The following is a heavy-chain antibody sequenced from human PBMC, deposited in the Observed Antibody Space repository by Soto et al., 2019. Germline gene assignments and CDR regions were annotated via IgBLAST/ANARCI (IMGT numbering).Heavy chain of an antibody. CDR3: ARGTYFHGSGPYPWFDL. J-gene: IGHJ5*02. D-gene: IGHD3-10*01. CDR2: IYNGDT. V-gene: IGHV1-18*01. CDR1: GYTFSNYA. Sequence: ASVKVSCKASGYTFSNYAITWVRQAPGQGLEWMAWIYNGDTKYPQKFQGRVSTTTDTSTSTAYMELRSLTSDDTAVYYCARGTYFHGSGPYPWFDLWG.